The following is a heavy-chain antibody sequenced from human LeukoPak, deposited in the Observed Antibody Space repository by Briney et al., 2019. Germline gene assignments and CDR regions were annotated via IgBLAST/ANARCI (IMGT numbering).Heavy chain of an antibody. Sequence: GGSLRLSCAASGFTFSDYYMSWIRQAPGKGLEWVSYISSSGNTIYYADSVKGRFTISRDNAKNSLYLQMNSLRAEDTAVYYCARDVGYSSSWYTYYYYYMDVWGKGTTVTVSS. CDR1: GFTFSDYY. D-gene: IGHD6-13*01. J-gene: IGHJ6*03. CDR3: ARDVGYSSSWYTYYYYYMDV. CDR2: ISSSGNTI. V-gene: IGHV3-11*04.